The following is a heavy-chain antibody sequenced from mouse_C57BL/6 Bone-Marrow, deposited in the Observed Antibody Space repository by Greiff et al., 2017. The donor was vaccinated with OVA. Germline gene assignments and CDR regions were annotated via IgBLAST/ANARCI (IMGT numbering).Heavy chain of an antibody. V-gene: IGHV7-1*01. Sequence: EVKVVESGGGLVQSGRSLRLSCATSGFTFSDFYMEWVRQAPGQGLEWIAASRNKANDYTTEYSASVKGRFIVSRDTSQSILYLQMKALRAEDTAIYYCAREAAYYSTHGCWYFDVWGTGTTVTVSS. J-gene: IGHJ1*03. D-gene: IGHD2-5*01. CDR2: SRNKANDYTT. CDR3: AREAAYYSTHGCWYFDV. CDR1: GFTFSDFY.